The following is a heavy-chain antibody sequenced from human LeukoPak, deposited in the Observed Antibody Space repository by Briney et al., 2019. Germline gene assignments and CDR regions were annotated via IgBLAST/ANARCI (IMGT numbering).Heavy chain of an antibody. CDR2: ISSSSSYI. Sequence: SGGSLRLSCAASGFTFSSYSMNWVRQAPGKGLVWVSSISSSSSYIYYADSVKGRFTISRDNAKNSLYLQMNSLRAEDTAVYYCARGGGKSFAFDIWGQGTMVTVSS. CDR3: ARGGGKSFAFDI. D-gene: IGHD4-23*01. J-gene: IGHJ3*02. CDR1: GFTFSSYS. V-gene: IGHV3-21*01.